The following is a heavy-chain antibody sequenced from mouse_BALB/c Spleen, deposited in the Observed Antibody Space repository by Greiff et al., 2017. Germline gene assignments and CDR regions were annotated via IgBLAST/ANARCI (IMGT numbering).Heavy chain of an antibody. CDR2: IWGDGST. Sequence: VKLVESGPGLVAPSQSLSITCTVSGFSLTGYGVNWVRQPPGKGLEWLGMIWGDGSTDYNSALKSRLSISKDNSKSQVFLKMNSLQTDDTARYYCARIYYDYDGGSWYAMDYWGQGTSVTVSS. J-gene: IGHJ4*01. D-gene: IGHD2-4*01. CDR1: GFSLTGYG. CDR3: ARIYYDYDGGSWYAMDY. V-gene: IGHV2-6-7*01.